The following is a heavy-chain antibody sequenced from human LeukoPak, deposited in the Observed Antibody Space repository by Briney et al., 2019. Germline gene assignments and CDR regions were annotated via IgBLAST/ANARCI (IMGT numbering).Heavy chain of an antibody. Sequence: GGSLRLSCAASGFTFSNYAISWVRQAPGKGLDWVSTIGGSGAKTFYADSVKGRFTISRDDSQNTVHLQMNALGAEDTAVYYCAKDPGLFSRGWDGDFWGQGTQVTVSS. CDR3: AKDPGLFSRGWDGDF. D-gene: IGHD6-19*01. J-gene: IGHJ4*02. CDR2: IGGSGAKT. V-gene: IGHV3-23*01. CDR1: GFTFSNYA.